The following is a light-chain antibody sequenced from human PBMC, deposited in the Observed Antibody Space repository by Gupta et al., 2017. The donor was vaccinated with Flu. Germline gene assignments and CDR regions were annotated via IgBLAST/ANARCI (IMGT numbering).Light chain of an antibody. Sequence: EIVMTQSPATLFVSPGESATLSCRASQSVGTNLAWYQQKPGQAPRFLIYGASTRATGIPARFSGGGSGKEFTLTISSRQSEDFAVYYCQQYKAWPPWTFGQGTKVEI. CDR3: QQYKAWPPWT. J-gene: IGKJ1*01. CDR2: GAS. CDR1: QSVGTN. V-gene: IGKV3-15*01.